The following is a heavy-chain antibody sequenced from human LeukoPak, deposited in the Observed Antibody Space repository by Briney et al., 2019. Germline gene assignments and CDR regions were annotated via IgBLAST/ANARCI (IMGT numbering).Heavy chain of an antibody. J-gene: IGHJ6*03. Sequence: GGPLRLSCAASGFTFSRYWMTWVRQDPGKGLEWVANIKEDGSEKYFVDSVKGRFTISRDNAKNSLYLQMNSLRAEDTAVYYCAREAAYDFWSGYYQAYYYMDVWGKGTTVTVSS. V-gene: IGHV3-7*01. CDR3: AREAAYDFWSGYYQAYYYMDV. D-gene: IGHD3-3*01. CDR2: IKEDGSEK. CDR1: GFTFSRYW.